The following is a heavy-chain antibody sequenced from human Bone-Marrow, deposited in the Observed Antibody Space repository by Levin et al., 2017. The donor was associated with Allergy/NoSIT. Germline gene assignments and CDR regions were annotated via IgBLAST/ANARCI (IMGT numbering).Heavy chain of an antibody. CDR2: ISSRSTTT. V-gene: IGHV3-11*01. CDR1: GLRFSDFY. D-gene: IGHD2-21*01. CDR3: AKLRFNPSVADF. Sequence: GGSLRLSCVASGLRFSDFYMAWIRQVPGRGLEWVAYISSRSTTTFFIDSVKGRFAISRDNAKSALFLDMNILTVEDTATYFCAKLRFNPSVADFWGQGTVVTVSS. J-gene: IGHJ4*02.